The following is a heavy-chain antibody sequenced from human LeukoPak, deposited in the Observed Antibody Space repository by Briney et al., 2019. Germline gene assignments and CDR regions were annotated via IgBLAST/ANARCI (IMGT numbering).Heavy chain of an antibody. CDR1: GYTFTSYG. V-gene: IGHV1-18*01. Sequence: ASVKVSCKASGYTFTSYGISWVRQAPGQGLAWMGWISAYNGNTNYAQKLQGRVTMTTDTSTSTAYMELRSLRSDDTAVSYCARWGAARSTEIDAFDIWGQGTMVTVSS. J-gene: IGHJ3*02. CDR2: ISAYNGNT. D-gene: IGHD2-21*02. CDR3: ARWGAARSTEIDAFDI.